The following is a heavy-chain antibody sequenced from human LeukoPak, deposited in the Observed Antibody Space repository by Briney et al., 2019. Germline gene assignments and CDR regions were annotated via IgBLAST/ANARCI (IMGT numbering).Heavy chain of an antibody. V-gene: IGHV4-31*03. D-gene: IGHD3-9*01. CDR1: GGSISSGGYY. CDR2: IYYSGST. J-gene: IGHJ5*02. CDR3: ARDFEDRNWFDP. Sequence: SETLSLTCTVSGGSISSGGYYWSWIRQHPGKGLERIGYIYYSGSTYCNPSLKSRVTISVDTSKNQFSLKLSSVTAADTAVYYCARDFEDRNWFDPWGQGTLVTVSS.